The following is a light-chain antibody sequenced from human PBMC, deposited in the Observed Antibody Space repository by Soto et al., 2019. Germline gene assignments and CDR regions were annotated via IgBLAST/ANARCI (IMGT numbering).Light chain of an antibody. CDR3: QQYGISPT. CDR1: HSVSSNY. V-gene: IGKV3-20*01. Sequence: EIVLTQCPGTVSLSPGERATLSCRSSHSVSSNYLAWYQQKPGQAPRLLIYDVSSRATGIPDRFSGSGSGTDFTLTISRLEPVDFAVYYCQQYGISPTFGQGTKVEIK. J-gene: IGKJ1*01. CDR2: DVS.